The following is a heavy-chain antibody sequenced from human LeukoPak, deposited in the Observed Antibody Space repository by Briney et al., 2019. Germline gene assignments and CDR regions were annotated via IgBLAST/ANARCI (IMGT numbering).Heavy chain of an antibody. CDR2: INPNSGGT. Sequence: ASVKVSCKASGYTFTGYYMHWVRQAPGQGLEWMGWINPNSGGTNYAQKFQGRVTMTRDTSISTAYMELSRLRSDDTAVYYCAKSNSGWYVPPSDWGQGTLVTVSS. CDR1: GYTFTGYY. J-gene: IGHJ4*02. V-gene: IGHV1-2*02. CDR3: AKSNSGWYVPPSD. D-gene: IGHD6-19*01.